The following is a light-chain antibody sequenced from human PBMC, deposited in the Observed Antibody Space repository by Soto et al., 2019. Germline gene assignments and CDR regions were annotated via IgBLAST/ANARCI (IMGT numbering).Light chain of an antibody. Sequence: QSALTQPPSASGSPGQSVTISCTGTSSDVGGYNYVSWYQQHPGKAPKLIIYEVTKRPSGVADRFSGSKSGNTASLTVSGLQAEDEADYYCTSYAGSNILLFGGGTKLTVL. CDR1: SSDVGGYNY. J-gene: IGLJ2*01. CDR2: EVT. V-gene: IGLV2-8*01. CDR3: TSYAGSNILL.